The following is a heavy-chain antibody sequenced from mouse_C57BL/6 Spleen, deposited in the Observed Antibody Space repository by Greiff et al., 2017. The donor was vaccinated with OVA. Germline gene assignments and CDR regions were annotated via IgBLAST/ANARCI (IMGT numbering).Heavy chain of an antibody. CDR1: GFSLSTSGMG. J-gene: IGHJ1*03. Sequence: QVTLKESGPGILQSSQTLSLTCSFSGFSLSTSGMGVSWIRQPSGKGLEWLAHIYWDDDKRYNPSLKSRLTISKDTSRNQVFLKITSVDTADTATYYCARRRSWPSGWYFDVWGTGTTVTVSS. V-gene: IGHV8-12*01. CDR2: IYWDDDK. CDR3: ARRRSWPSGWYFDV.